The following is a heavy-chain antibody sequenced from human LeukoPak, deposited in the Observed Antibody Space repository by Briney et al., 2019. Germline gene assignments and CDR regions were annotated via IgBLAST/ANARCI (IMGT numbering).Heavy chain of an antibody. V-gene: IGHV3-30*02. Sequence: GGSLRLSCAASGFTFSSYGMHWVRQAPGKGLEWVAFIRYDGSNKYYADSVKGRFTISRDNSKNTLYLQMNSLRAEDTAVYYCAKVVGRVTTVTPIGFDYWDQGTLVTVSS. CDR1: GFTFSSYG. CDR3: AKVVGRVTTVTPIGFDY. CDR2: IRYDGSNK. D-gene: IGHD4-17*01. J-gene: IGHJ4*02.